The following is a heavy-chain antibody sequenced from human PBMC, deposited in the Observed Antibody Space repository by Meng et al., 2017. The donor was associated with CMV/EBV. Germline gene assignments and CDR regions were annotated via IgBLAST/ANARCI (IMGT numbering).Heavy chain of an antibody. J-gene: IGHJ6*02. CDR3: ARDAPEDIVVVPAAIRAGYYYYYGMDV. CDR2: IIPILGIA. V-gene: IGHV1-69*04. Sequence: SVKVSCKASGYTFTSYGISWVRQAPGQGLEWMGRIIPILGIANYAQKFQGRVTITADKSTSTAYMELSSLRSEDTAVYYCARDAPEDIVVVPAAIRAGYYYYYGMDVWGQGTTVTVSS. CDR1: GYTFTSYG. D-gene: IGHD2-2*02.